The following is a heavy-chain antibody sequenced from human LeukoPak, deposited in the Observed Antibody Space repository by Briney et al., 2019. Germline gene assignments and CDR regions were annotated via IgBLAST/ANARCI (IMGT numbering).Heavy chain of an antibody. CDR2: IYYSGST. CDR1: GGSISSSSYY. J-gene: IGHJ4*02. V-gene: IGHV4-39*07. D-gene: IGHD3-10*01. Sequence: SETLSLTCTVSGGSISSSSYYWGWIRQPPGKGLEWIGSIYYSGSTYYNPPLKSRVTISVDTSKNQFSLKLSSVTAADTAVYYCASIPITMVRGVRDYWGQGTLVTVSS. CDR3: ASIPITMVRGVRDY.